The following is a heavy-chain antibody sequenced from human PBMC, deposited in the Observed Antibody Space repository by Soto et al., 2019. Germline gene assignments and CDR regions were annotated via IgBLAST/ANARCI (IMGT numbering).Heavy chain of an antibody. Sequence: GGSLRLSCAASGFTFSSYAMHWVRQAPGKGLEWVAVISYDGSNKYYADSVKGRFTISRDNSKNTLYLQMNSLRAEDTAVYYCARGTTKYYYGMDVWGQGTTVTVSS. CDR1: GFTFSSYA. CDR3: ARGTTKYYYGMDV. D-gene: IGHD4-4*01. V-gene: IGHV3-30-3*01. J-gene: IGHJ6*02. CDR2: ISYDGSNK.